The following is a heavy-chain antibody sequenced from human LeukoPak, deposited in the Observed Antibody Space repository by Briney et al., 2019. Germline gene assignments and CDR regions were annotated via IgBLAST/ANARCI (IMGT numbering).Heavy chain of an antibody. CDR2: ISSSSSYI. CDR1: GFTFSSYS. CDR3: ARDHNHDFWSGYPH. J-gene: IGHJ4*02. D-gene: IGHD3-3*01. V-gene: IGHV3-21*01. Sequence: GGSLRLSCAASGFTFSSYSMNWVRQAPGKGLEWVSSISSSSSYIYYADSVKGRFTISRDNSKNTLYLQMNSLRAEDTAVYYCARDHNHDFWSGYPHWGQGTLVTVSS.